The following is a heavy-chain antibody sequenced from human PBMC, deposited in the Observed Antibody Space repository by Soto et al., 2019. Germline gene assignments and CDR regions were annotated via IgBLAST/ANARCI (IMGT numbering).Heavy chain of an antibody. J-gene: IGHJ4*02. CDR2: IWHDGNTK. CDR1: GLIFTDYG. D-gene: IGHD3-10*01. CDR3: ATDGGTSPFDS. Sequence: QVQLVESGGGVVQPGTSLRLSCVASGLIFTDYGMHWVRQAPGKGLEWVAVIWHDGNTKFYADSVKGRFTISRDDSKNTLYLQMNSLRAEGTAVYPCATDGGTSPFDSWGQGTLGTVSS. V-gene: IGHV3-33*01.